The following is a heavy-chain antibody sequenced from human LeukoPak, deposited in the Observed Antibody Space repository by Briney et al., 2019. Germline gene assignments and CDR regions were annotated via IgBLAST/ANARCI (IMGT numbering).Heavy chain of an antibody. Sequence: GAPLHFSCQCSGSISTSYWIGWLRPLPGKRLEWMGIIYPGDSDTRNSPSFQGQVTISADKSISTAYLQWSSLKASDTAMYYCARQDGRALYYFDYWGQGALVTVSS. V-gene: IGHV5-51*01. D-gene: IGHD5-24*01. J-gene: IGHJ4*02. CDR2: IYPGDSDT. CDR3: ARQDGRALYYFDY. CDR1: GSISTSYW.